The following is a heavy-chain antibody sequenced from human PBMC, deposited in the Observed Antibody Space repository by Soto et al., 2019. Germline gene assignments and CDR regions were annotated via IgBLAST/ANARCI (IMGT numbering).Heavy chain of an antibody. J-gene: IGHJ5*02. Sequence: QVQLVQSGAEVKKPGASVKVSCKASGYTFTSYYMHWERQAPGQGLEWMGIINPSGGSTSYAQKFQGRVTMTRDTSTSTVYMELSSLRSEDTAVYYCARDAYSSSSRTHWFDPWGQGTLVTVSS. V-gene: IGHV1-46*01. CDR2: INPSGGST. CDR1: GYTFTSYY. CDR3: ARDAYSSSSRTHWFDP. D-gene: IGHD6-6*01.